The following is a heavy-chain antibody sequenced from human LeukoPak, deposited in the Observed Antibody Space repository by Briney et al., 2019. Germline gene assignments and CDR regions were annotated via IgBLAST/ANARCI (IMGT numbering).Heavy chain of an antibody. V-gene: IGHV3-72*01. CDR2: TRNRAYSYTT. CDR1: GFTFSDHY. J-gene: IGHJ4*02. D-gene: IGHD6-13*01. Sequence: PGGSLRLSCAASGFTFSDHYMDWVRQAPGKGLEWVGRTRNRAYSYTTEYAASVKGRFIISRDDSRNSLYLQMNSLKTEDTAVYYCARVHSSSWSGSYFDYWGQGTLVTVSS. CDR3: ARVHSSSWSGSYFDY.